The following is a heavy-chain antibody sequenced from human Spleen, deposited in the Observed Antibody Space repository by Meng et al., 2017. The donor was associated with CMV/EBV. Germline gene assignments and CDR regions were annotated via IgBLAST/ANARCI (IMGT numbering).Heavy chain of an antibody. Sequence: LRGYVPGLVKPSQTLSLTGTVSGGSISSGDYYWSWSRQPPGKGLEWIGYIYYSGSTYYNPSLKSRVTISVDTSKNQFSLKLSSVTAADTAVYYCARAHVLRFLEWSPYYFDYWGQGTLVTVSS. CDR2: IYYSGST. CDR3: ARAHVLRFLEWSPYYFDY. J-gene: IGHJ4*02. CDR1: GGSISSGDYY. V-gene: IGHV4-30-4*08. D-gene: IGHD3-3*01.